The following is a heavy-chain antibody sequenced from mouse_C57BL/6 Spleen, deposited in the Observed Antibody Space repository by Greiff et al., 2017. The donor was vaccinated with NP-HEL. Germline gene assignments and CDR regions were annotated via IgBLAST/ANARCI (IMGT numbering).Heavy chain of an antibody. CDR2: ISSGGSYT. CDR3: ARRLDYAMDY. J-gene: IGHJ4*01. V-gene: IGHV5-6*01. CDR1: GFTFSSYG. Sequence: EVQGVESGGDLVKPGGSLKLSCAASGFTFSSYGMSWVRQTPDKRLEWVATISSGGSYTYYPDSVKGRFTISRDNAKNTLYLQMSSLKSEDTAMYYCARRLDYAMDYWGQGTSVTVSS.